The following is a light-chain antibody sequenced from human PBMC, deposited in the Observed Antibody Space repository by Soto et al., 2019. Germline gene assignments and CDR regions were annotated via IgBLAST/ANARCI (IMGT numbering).Light chain of an antibody. CDR3: QHYNSYSEA. Sequence: DIQMTQSPSTLSASVGDRVTITCRSSQSVSTWLAWYQQKPGEAPNLLIYEASRLQSGVPSRFSGSESGTEFTLTISSLQPDDFATYYCQHYNSYSEAFXQGTKVDIK. J-gene: IGKJ1*01. CDR2: EAS. CDR1: QSVSTW. V-gene: IGKV1-5*01.